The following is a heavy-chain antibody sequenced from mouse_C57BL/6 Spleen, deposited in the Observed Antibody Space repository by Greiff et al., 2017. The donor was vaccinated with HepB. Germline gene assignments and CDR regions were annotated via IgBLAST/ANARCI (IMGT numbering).Heavy chain of an antibody. Sequence: QVQLQQSGPELVKPGASVKISCKASGYAFSSSWMNWVKQRPGKGLEWIGRIYPGDGDTNYNGKFKGKATLTADKSSSTAYMQLSSLTSEDSAVYFCAREGITTVGYFDVWGTGTTVTVSS. D-gene: IGHD1-1*01. V-gene: IGHV1-82*01. CDR1: GYAFSSSW. J-gene: IGHJ1*03. CDR3: AREGITTVGYFDV. CDR2: IYPGDGDT.